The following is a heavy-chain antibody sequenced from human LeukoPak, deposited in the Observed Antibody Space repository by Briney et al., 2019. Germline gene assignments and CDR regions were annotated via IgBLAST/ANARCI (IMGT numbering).Heavy chain of an antibody. CDR3: ATVVTARSEYFQH. CDR2: IIPIFGTA. D-gene: IGHD2-21*02. CDR1: GGTFSSYA. J-gene: IGHJ1*01. V-gene: IGHV1-69*05. Sequence: ASVKVSCKASGGTFSSYAISWVRQAPGQGLEWMGRIIPIFGTANYAQKFQGGVTITTDESTSAAYMELSSLRSEDTAVYYCATVVTARSEYFQHWGQGSLVTVSS.